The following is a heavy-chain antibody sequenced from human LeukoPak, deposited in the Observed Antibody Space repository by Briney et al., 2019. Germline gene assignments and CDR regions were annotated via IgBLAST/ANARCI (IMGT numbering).Heavy chain of an antibody. CDR1: RGTFNKHA. CDR2: IIPRFGTA. J-gene: IGHJ5*02. D-gene: IGHD3-10*01. V-gene: IGHV1-69*01. Sequence: SVKVPCQASRGTFNKHAISWLRQAPGQGREWMGGIIPRFGTANYAQKYQGRVTITADESPSTAHIELSSLRSEDTAMYYCALGSRGVMTDWFDPWGQGTLVTVSS. CDR3: ALGSRGVMTDWFDP.